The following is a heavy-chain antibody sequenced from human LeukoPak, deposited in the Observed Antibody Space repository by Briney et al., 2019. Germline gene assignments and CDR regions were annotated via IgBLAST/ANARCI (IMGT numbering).Heavy chain of an antibody. J-gene: IGHJ3*02. D-gene: IGHD3-16*02. CDR1: GGSISSSSYY. V-gene: IGHV4-39*01. CDR3: ARQPRQGIVEDAFDI. CDR2: IYYSGST. Sequence: KPSETLSLTCTVSGGSISSSSYYWGWIRQPPGKGLEWIGSIYYSGSTYYNPSLKSRVTISVDTSKNQFSLKLSSVTAADTAVYYCARQPRQGIVEDAFDIWGQGTMVTVSS.